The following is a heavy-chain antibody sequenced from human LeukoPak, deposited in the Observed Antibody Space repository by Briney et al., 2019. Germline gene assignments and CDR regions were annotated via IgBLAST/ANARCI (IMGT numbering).Heavy chain of an antibody. D-gene: IGHD2-15*01. CDR3: ARSRRATIRPGIVVVVAATGINWFDP. V-gene: IGHV1-46*01. CDR2: INPSGGSR. J-gene: IGHJ5*02. Sequence: GASVKVSCKASGYTFSNYYIHWVRQAPGQGREWMGIINPSGGSRSYAQKFQGRLTVTRDTSTSTVYMELSSLRSEDTAVYYCARSRRATIRPGIVVVVAATGINWFDPWGQGTLVTVSS. CDR1: GYTFSNYY.